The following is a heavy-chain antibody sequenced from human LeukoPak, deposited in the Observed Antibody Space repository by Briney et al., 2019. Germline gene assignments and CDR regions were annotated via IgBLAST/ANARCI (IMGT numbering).Heavy chain of an antibody. CDR3: AREILTTVTTSGWFDP. CDR2: IYSGGST. CDR1: GFTVSSNY. J-gene: IGHJ5*02. V-gene: IGHV3-53*01. Sequence: GGSLRLSCAASGFTVSSNYMSWVRQAPGKGLEWVSVIYSGGSTYYADSVKGRFTISRDNSKNTLYLQMNSLRAEDTAVYYCAREILTTVTTSGWFDPWGQGTLVTVSS. D-gene: IGHD4-17*01.